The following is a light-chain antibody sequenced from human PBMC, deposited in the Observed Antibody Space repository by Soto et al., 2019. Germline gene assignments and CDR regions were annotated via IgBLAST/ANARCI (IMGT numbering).Light chain of an antibody. J-gene: IGLJ1*01. V-gene: IGLV2-8*01. CDR2: EVN. CDR1: SSDVGGYNY. CDR3: TSYAGGNNV. Sequence: QSVLTQPPSASGSPGQSVTISCTGTSSDVGGYNYVSWYQQHPGKVPKLMVYEVNKRPSGVPDRFSGSKSGNTASLTVSGLKAEDEADYYCTSYAGGNNVVGTGTKLTVL.